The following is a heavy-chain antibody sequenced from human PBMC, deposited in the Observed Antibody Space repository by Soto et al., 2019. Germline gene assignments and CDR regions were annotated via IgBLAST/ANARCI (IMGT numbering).Heavy chain of an antibody. CDR3: AKPSWCSGGSVYCPFDY. CDR1: GFTFSSYG. CDR2: ISGSGGST. V-gene: IGHV3-23*01. J-gene: IGHJ4*02. Sequence: EVQLSESGGGLVQPGGSLRLSCAASGFTFSSYGMSWVRQAPGKGLEWVLGISGSGGSTYYADSVKGRFTISRDNSKNTLYIQMSSLIAEDTAVYYGAKPSWCSGGSVYCPFDYWGQGTLVTVSS. D-gene: IGHD2-15*01.